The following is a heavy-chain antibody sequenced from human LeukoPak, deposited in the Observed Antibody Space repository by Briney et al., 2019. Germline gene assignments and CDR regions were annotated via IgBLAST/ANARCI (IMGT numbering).Heavy chain of an antibody. CDR3: ARGTSTPEDY. Sequence: ASVKVSCKASGGTFSRYAISWVRQAPGQGLEWMGWISAYNGNTNYAQKLQGRVTMTTDTSTSTAYMELRSLRSDDTAVYYCARGTSTPEDYWGQGTLVTVSS. J-gene: IGHJ4*02. D-gene: IGHD1/OR15-1a*01. CDR2: ISAYNGNT. CDR1: GGTFSRYA. V-gene: IGHV1-18*01.